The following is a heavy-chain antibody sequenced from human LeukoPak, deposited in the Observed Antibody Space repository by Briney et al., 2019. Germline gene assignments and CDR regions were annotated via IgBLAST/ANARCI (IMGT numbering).Heavy chain of an antibody. V-gene: IGHV4-34*01. J-gene: IGHJ4*02. Sequence: SETLSLTCAVYGGSFSGYYWSWIREPPGKGLEWIGEINHSGSTNYNPSLKSRVTISVDTSKNQSSLNLNCVAAEDTAGYYCARGVIGSDRPSDYWGQGNLVTVSS. CDR1: GGSFSGYY. CDR3: ARGVIGSDRPSDY. D-gene: IGHD2-21*01. CDR2: INHSGST.